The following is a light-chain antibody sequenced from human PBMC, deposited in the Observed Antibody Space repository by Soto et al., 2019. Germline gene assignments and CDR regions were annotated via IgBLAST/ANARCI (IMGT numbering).Light chain of an antibody. Sequence: QSALTQPASVSGSPGQSITISCTGTSRYVGGYNYVSWYQQHPGKAPKLMIYDVSNRPSGVSNRFSGSKSGNTASLTISGLQAEDEADYYCSSYTSSSLVVFGGGTKLTVL. CDR1: SRYVGGYNY. CDR3: SSYTSSSLVV. CDR2: DVS. V-gene: IGLV2-14*01. J-gene: IGLJ2*01.